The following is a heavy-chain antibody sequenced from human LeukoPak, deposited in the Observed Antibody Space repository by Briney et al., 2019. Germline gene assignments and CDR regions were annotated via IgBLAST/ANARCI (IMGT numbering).Heavy chain of an antibody. Sequence: PGGSLRLPCAASGFTFSSYWMHWVRQAPGKGLVWVSRINSDGSSTSYADSVKGRFTISRDNAKNTLYLQMNSLRAEDTAVYYCARTGRSDYGDYSYFDYWGQGTLVTVSS. J-gene: IGHJ4*02. D-gene: IGHD4-17*01. CDR3: ARTGRSDYGDYSYFDY. CDR1: GFTFSSYW. V-gene: IGHV3-74*01. CDR2: INSDGSST.